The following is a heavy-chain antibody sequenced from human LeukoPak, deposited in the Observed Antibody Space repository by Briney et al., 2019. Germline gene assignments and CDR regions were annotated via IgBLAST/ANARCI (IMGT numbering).Heavy chain of an antibody. CDR2: ISAYNGNT. Sequence: GASVKVSCKASGDTFTSYGISWVRQAPGQGLEWMGWISAYNGNTNYAQKLQGRVTMTTDTSTSTAYMELRSLRSDDTAVYYCARAGTTGTSYYYGMDVWGQGTTVTVSS. J-gene: IGHJ6*02. V-gene: IGHV1-18*01. CDR1: GDTFTSYG. D-gene: IGHD1-14*01. CDR3: ARAGTTGTSYYYGMDV.